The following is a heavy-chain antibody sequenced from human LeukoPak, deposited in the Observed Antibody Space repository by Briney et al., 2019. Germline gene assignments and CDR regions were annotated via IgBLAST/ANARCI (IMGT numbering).Heavy chain of an antibody. CDR2: IIPIFSIT. D-gene: IGHD4-17*01. V-gene: IGHV1-69*04. Sequence: ASVKVSCKASGGTFSSYAISWVRQAPGQGLEWMGRIIPIFSITNYAQKFQGRVTITADKSTSTAYMELSSLRSEDTAVYYCARVRYGDYDGGYWGQGTLVTVSS. CDR1: GGTFSSYA. J-gene: IGHJ4*02. CDR3: ARVRYGDYDGGY.